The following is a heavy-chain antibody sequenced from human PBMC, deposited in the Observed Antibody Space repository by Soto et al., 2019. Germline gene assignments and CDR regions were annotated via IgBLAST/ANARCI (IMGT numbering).Heavy chain of an antibody. D-gene: IGHD3-22*01. J-gene: IGHJ3*02. CDR3: ARGYPYDSSGYYYVKYDAFDI. V-gene: IGHV3-33*01. Sequence: PGGSMRLSCAASGFTFSSYGVHWVRQAPGKGLEWVAVIWYDGSNKYYADSVKGRFTISRDNSKNTLYLQMNSLRAEDTAVYYCARGYPYDSSGYYYVKYDAFDIWGQGTMVTVSS. CDR1: GFTFSSYG. CDR2: IWYDGSNK.